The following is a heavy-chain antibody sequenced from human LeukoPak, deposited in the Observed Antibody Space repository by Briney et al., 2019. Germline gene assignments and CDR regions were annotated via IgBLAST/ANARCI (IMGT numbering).Heavy chain of an antibody. CDR2: ISGSGGST. V-gene: IGHV3-23*01. CDR1: GFTFSSYA. J-gene: IGHJ4*02. CDR3: AKGSGVVVTAPLDY. D-gene: IGHD2-21*02. Sequence: PGGSLRLSCAASGFTFSSYAMSWVRQAPGKGLEWVSAISGSGGSTYYADSVKGRFTISRDNSKNTLYLQMNSLRAEDTAVYYCAKGSGVVVTAPLDYWGQGTLVTVSS.